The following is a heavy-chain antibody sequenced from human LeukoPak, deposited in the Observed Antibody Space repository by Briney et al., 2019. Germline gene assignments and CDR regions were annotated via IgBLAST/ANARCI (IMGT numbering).Heavy chain of an antibody. Sequence: PGGSLRLSCAASGFTFSSYGMHWVRQAPGKGLECVSAINSNGGSTYYANSVKGRFTISRDNSKNTLYLQMRSLRAEDMAVYYCAREGSYGDSDYWGQGTLVTVSS. CDR2: INSNGGST. CDR1: GFTFSSYG. D-gene: IGHD5-18*01. V-gene: IGHV3-64*01. J-gene: IGHJ4*02. CDR3: AREGSYGDSDY.